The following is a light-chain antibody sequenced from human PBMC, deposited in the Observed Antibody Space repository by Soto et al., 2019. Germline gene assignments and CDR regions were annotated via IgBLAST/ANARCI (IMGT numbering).Light chain of an antibody. J-gene: IGKJ4*01. Sequence: DIQMTQSPSSVSASVGDRVTITCRSSQGISSWLAWYQQKPGKPPKLLIYKASNLQSGVPSRFSGSGSGTDFTLTINNLQPEDFSTYYCQQASSFPLTFGGGTKVEIK. CDR3: QQASSFPLT. CDR2: KAS. CDR1: QGISSW. V-gene: IGKV1-12*01.